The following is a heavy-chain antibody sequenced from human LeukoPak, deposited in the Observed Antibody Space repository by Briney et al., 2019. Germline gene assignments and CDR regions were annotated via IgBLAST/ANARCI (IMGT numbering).Heavy chain of an antibody. D-gene: IGHD1-26*01. V-gene: IGHV3-53*01. CDR1: GFTVSSNS. Sequence: GGSLRLSCTVSGFTVSSNSMSWVRQAPGKGLEWVSFIYSDNTHYSDSVKGRFTISRDNSKNTLYLQMNSLKTEDTAVYYCTRRGGASSFDYWGQGTLVTVSS. CDR2: IYSDNT. J-gene: IGHJ4*02. CDR3: TRRGGASSFDY.